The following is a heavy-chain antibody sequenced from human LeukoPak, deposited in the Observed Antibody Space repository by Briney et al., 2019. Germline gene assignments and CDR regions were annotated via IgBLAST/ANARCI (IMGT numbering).Heavy chain of an antibody. CDR3: ARATYYYDSSGYPHDAFDI. J-gene: IGHJ3*02. Sequence: GASVKVSCKASGYTSTSYDINWVRQATGQGLEWMGWMNPNSGNTGYAQKFQGRVTITRNTSISTAYMELSSLRSEDTAVYYCARATYYYDSSGYPHDAFDIWGQGTMVTVSS. D-gene: IGHD3-22*01. V-gene: IGHV1-8*03. CDR2: MNPNSGNT. CDR1: GYTSTSYD.